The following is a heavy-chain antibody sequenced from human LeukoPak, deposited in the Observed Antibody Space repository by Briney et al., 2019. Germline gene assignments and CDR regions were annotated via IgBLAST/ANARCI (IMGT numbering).Heavy chain of an antibody. J-gene: IGHJ4*02. CDR3: VRSLDY. Sequence: PGGPLRLSCAASGFPFSTYAMNWVRQAPGKGLEWVPVITGSGGFTQYADSVKGRFTISRGNSKNTVYLQMNSLRVEDTALYYCVRSLDYWGQGTLVTVSS. V-gene: IGHV3-23*01. CDR2: ITGSGGFT. CDR1: GFPFSTYA.